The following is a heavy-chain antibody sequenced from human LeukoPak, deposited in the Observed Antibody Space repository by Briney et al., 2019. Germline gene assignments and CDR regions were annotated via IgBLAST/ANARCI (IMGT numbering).Heavy chain of an antibody. Sequence: SETLSLTCTVSGGSISSYYRSWIRQPPGKGLEWIGYIYYSGSTNYNPSLKSRVTISVDTSKNQFSLKLSSVTAADTAVYYCAGRAVAGIGNDAFDIWGQGTMVTVSS. J-gene: IGHJ3*02. CDR2: IYYSGST. D-gene: IGHD6-19*01. CDR1: GGSISSYY. CDR3: AGRAVAGIGNDAFDI. V-gene: IGHV4-59*01.